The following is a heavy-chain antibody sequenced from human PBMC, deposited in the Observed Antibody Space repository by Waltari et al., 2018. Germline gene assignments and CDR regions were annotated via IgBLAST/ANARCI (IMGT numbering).Heavy chain of an antibody. J-gene: IGHJ6*02. CDR3: ATGSITSFGVVTPYGMDV. Sequence: QVQLVQSGAEVKKPGASVKVSCKVSGYTLTELSMHWVRQAPGKGLEWMGGFDPEDGETIYAQKFQGRVTMTEDTSTDTAYMELSSLRSEDTAVDYCATGSITSFGVVTPYGMDVWGQGTTVTVSS. CDR2: FDPEDGET. V-gene: IGHV1-24*01. D-gene: IGHD3-3*01. CDR1: GYTLTELS.